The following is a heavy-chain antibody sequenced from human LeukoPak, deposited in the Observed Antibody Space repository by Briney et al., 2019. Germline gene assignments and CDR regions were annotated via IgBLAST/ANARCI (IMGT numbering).Heavy chain of an antibody. D-gene: IGHD1-26*01. Sequence: GGSRRLACAAYGFTFSNAWMSWDRQAPGKGLEWVGRIKSKTDGGTTDYAAPVKGRFTISRDNSKNTLYLQMNSLKTEDTAVYYCTTRLLGFDYWGQGTLVTVSS. CDR3: TTRLLGFDY. J-gene: IGHJ4*02. V-gene: IGHV3-15*05. CDR1: GFTFSNAW. CDR2: IKSKTDGGTT.